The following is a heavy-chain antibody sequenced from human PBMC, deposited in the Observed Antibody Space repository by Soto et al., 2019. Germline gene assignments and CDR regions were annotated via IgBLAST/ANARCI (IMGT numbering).Heavy chain of an antibody. CDR1: GFTFSIYS. D-gene: IGHD3-9*01. J-gene: IGHJ6*02. CDR3: AKVVKYDVLTGYYKGPDYYGMDV. CDR2: ISGSGGST. V-gene: IGHV3-23*01. Sequence: GGSLRLSCAASGFTFSIYSMNWVRQPPGKGLEWVSLISGSGGSTHYADSVEGRFTISRDNSKNTLYLEMDSLRAEDTAVYYCAKVVKYDVLTGYYKGPDYYGMDVWGQGTTVTISS.